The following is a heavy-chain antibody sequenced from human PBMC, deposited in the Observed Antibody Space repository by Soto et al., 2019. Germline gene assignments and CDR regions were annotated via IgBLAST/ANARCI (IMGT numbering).Heavy chain of an antibody. D-gene: IGHD4-17*01. CDR3: ATGLLYGHYVRVYYYGMDV. J-gene: IGHJ6*02. CDR2: ISAYIGNT. CDR1: GYTFTSYG. Sequence: QVQLVQSGAEVKKPGASVKVSCKASGYTFTSYGISWVRQAPGQGLEWMGWISAYIGNTNYAQKLQGRVTMTTDTSTSTAYMELRSLRSDDTAVYYCATGLLYGHYVRVYYYGMDVWGQATTVTVSS. V-gene: IGHV1-18*04.